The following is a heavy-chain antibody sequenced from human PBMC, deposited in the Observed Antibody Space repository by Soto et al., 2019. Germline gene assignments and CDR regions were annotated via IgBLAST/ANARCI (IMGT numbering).Heavy chain of an antibody. Sequence: QVQLVQSGAEMKRPGSSLKVSCETSGGIFTNYTFHWVRQAPGQGPEWMGWISPVLDIANYAHKLQGSITNTADKSTSTAYLELTSLKFEDTAIYFCAKASTASSPFDYWGQGTLVTVSS. V-gene: IGHV1-69*02. D-gene: IGHD1-26*01. J-gene: IGHJ4*02. CDR3: AKASTASSPFDY. CDR2: ISPVLDIA. CDR1: GGIFTNYT.